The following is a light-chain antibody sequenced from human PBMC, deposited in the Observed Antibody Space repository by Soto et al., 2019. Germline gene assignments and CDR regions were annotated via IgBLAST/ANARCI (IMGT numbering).Light chain of an antibody. CDR3: QQTYNLPPT. J-gene: IGKJ4*01. V-gene: IGKV1-39*01. Sequence: DIQLTQSPSSLSASVGDRVSITYRTSQTISTFLNWYHHRPGQAPKLLIYSISNLQSGVTSRFSGGGAGTEFTLTISSLQPEDFGSYSCQQTYNLPPTFGGGTRVQIK. CDR2: SIS. CDR1: QTISTF.